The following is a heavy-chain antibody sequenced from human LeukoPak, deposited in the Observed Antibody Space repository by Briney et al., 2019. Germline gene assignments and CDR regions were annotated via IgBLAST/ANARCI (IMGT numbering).Heavy chain of an antibody. Sequence: SETLSLTCAVYGGSFSGYYWTWIRQAPGKGLEWIGEINPSGRISYNLSLKSRLTISVDASKNQFSLNLRSLTAADTAVYYCARGRQEVSMIVVVMTAVSYYLDVWGKGTTVTVS. J-gene: IGHJ6*03. CDR3: ARGRQEVSMIVVVMTAVSYYLDV. V-gene: IGHV4-34*01. D-gene: IGHD3-22*01. CDR2: INPSGRI. CDR1: GGSFSGYY.